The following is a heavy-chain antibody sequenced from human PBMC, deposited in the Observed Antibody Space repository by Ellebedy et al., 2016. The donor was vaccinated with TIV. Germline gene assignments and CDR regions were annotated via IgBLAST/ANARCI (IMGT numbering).Heavy chain of an antibody. CDR3: ARNERSGGPYYLSFPGDY. CDR2: FFYGEGA. J-gene: IGHJ4*02. V-gene: IGHV4-39*01. CDR1: GVSIRSVTYY. Sequence: SETLSLTXSVSGVSIRSVTYYLAWIRQPPGKGLEWIGSFFYGEGASYTPSLKGRVTISVDTAKNQFSLKLSSVTAADTAIYYCARNERSGGPYYLSFPGDYWGQGTLVTVSS. D-gene: IGHD3-22*01.